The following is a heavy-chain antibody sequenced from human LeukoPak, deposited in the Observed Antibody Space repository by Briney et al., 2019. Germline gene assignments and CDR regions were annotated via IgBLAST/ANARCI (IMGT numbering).Heavy chain of an antibody. V-gene: IGHV4-39*01. CDR1: GGSISSSSYY. Sequence: SETLSLTCTVSGGSISSSSYYWGWIRQPPGKGLEWIGSIYYSGSTYYNPSLKSRVTISVDTSKNQFSLKLSSVTAADTAVYYCARRTGITIFGVVRNWFDPWGQGTLVTVPS. D-gene: IGHD3-3*01. CDR2: IYYSGST. CDR3: ARRTGITIFGVVRNWFDP. J-gene: IGHJ5*02.